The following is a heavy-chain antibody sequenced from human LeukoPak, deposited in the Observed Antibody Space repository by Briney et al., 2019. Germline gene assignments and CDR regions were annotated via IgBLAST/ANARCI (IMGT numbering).Heavy chain of an antibody. CDR1: GGSISSYY. V-gene: IGHV4-59*01. CDR3: AGGRGYSGSYHDAFDI. D-gene: IGHD1-26*01. Sequence: SETLSLTCTGSGGSISSYYWSWIRQRPGKGLEWIGYIYYSGSTNYNPSLKSRVTISVDTSKNQFSLKLSSVTAADTAVYYCAGGRGYSGSYHDAFDIWGQGTMVTVSS. J-gene: IGHJ3*02. CDR2: IYYSGST.